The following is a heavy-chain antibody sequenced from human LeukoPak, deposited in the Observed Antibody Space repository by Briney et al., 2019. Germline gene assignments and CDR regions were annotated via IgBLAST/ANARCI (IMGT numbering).Heavy chain of an antibody. CDR1: GFTFSSSA. D-gene: IGHD6-13*01. CDR2: ISSNGGNT. CDR3: VKGFKYSSSLFDD. V-gene: IGHV3-64D*06. J-gene: IGHJ4*02. Sequence: GGSLRLSCSASGFTFSSSAMHWVRQAPGKGLEYVSTISSNGGNTYYADSVKGRFTISRDNSRSTLYLQMSSLRAEDTAVYYCVKGFKYSSSLFDDWGQGTLVTVSS.